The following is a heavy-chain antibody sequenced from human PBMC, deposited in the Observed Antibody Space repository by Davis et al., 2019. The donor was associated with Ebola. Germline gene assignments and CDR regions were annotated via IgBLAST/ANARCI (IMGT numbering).Heavy chain of an antibody. V-gene: IGHV3-33*01. CDR3: ARDRRGYCSGGSCLDP. CDR1: GFTFSSYG. D-gene: IGHD2-15*01. Sequence: GESLKISCAASGFTFSSYGMHWVRQAPGKGLEWVAVIWYDGSNKYYADSVKGRFTISRDNSKNTLYLQMNSLRAEDTAVYYCARDRRGYCSGGSCLDPWGQGTLVTVSS. CDR2: IWYDGSNK. J-gene: IGHJ5*02.